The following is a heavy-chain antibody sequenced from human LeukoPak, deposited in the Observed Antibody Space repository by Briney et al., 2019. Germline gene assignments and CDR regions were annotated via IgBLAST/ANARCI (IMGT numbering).Heavy chain of an antibody. CDR1: GGSISSYY. V-gene: IGHV4-4*07. J-gene: IGHJ5*02. CDR2: IYTSGST. Sequence: PSETLSPTCTVSGGSISSYYWSWIRQPAGKGLEWIGRIYTSGSTNYNPSLKSRVTMSVDTSKNQFSLKLSSVTAADKAVDYCARVPEDTAIGWSDRWGQGTLVTVSS. D-gene: IGHD5-18*01. CDR3: ARVPEDTAIGWSDR.